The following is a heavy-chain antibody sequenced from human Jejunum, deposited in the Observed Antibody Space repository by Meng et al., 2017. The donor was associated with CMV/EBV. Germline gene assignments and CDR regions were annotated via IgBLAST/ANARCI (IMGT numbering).Heavy chain of an antibody. V-gene: IGHV4-34*01. CDR1: GGSFSGYY. Sequence: GGSFSGYYWSWIRQSPGQGLEWIGQINHSGSASYNPSLRRRVTISEDTSKNQFSLRLTSVTAADTATYYCARYYCASSNCYPSDSWGQGELVTVSS. CDR3: ARYYCASSNCYPSDS. CDR2: INHSGSA. J-gene: IGHJ4*02. D-gene: IGHD2-2*01.